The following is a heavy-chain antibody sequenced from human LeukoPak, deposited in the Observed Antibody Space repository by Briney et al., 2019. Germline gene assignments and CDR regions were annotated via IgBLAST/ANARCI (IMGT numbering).Heavy chain of an antibody. CDR2: ISGSGGST. D-gene: IGHD3-22*01. V-gene: IGHV3-23*01. J-gene: IGHJ4*02. CDR1: EFTFSSYA. Sequence: GGSLRLSCAASEFTFSSYAMSWVRQAPGKGLEWVSAISGSGGSTYYADSVKGRFTISRDNSKNTLYLQMNSLRAEDTAVYYCAKGALYYYDSSGYYHDYWGQGTLVTVSS. CDR3: AKGALYYYDSSGYYHDY.